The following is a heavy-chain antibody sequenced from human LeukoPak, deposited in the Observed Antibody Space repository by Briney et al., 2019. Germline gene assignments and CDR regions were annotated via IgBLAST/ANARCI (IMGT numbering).Heavy chain of an antibody. CDR2: IYHSGST. V-gene: IGHV4-30-2*01. J-gene: IGHJ6*02. Sequence: SETLSLTCAVSGGSISSGGYSWSWIRQPPGKGLEWIGYIYHSGSTYYNPSLKSRVTISVDTSKNQFSLKLSSVTAADTAVYYCARGFYTYGDYYADYYYGMDVWGQGTTVTVSS. CDR1: GGSISSGGYS. CDR3: ARGFYTYGDYYADYYYGMDV. D-gene: IGHD4-17*01.